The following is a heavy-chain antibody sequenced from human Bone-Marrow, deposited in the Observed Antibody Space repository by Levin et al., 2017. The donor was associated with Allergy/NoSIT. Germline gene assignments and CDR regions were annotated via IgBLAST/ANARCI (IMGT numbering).Heavy chain of an antibody. CDR3: ARGGEEYRSSWYGGYYYYMDV. Sequence: KSSETLSLTCTVSGGSISSYYWSWIRQPPGKGLEWIGYIYYSGSTNYNPSLKSRVTISVDTSKNQFSLKLSSVTAADTAVYYCARGGEEYRSSWYGGYYYYMDVWGKGTTVTVSS. CDR2: IYYSGST. J-gene: IGHJ6*03. CDR1: GGSISSYY. V-gene: IGHV4-59*01. D-gene: IGHD6-13*01.